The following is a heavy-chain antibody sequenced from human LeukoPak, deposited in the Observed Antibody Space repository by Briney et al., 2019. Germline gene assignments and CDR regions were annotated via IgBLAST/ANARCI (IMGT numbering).Heavy chain of an antibody. CDR3: TRSLY. J-gene: IGHJ4*02. CDR1: GFTFSSYS. CDR2: INNSSSTI. V-gene: IGHV3-48*04. Sequence: GGSLRLSCAASGFTFSSYSMNWVRQSPEKGLEWLSYINNSSSTIYYADSVKGRFTIYRDNSKNSLYLQMTNLRAEDTALYYCTRSLYWGRGTLVTVSS.